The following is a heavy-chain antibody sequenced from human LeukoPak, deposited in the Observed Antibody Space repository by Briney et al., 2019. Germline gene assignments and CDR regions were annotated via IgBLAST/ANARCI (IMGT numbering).Heavy chain of an antibody. D-gene: IGHD4-11*01. CDR1: GFTFSSYS. J-gene: IGHJ6*03. V-gene: IGHV3-21*01. Sequence: GGSLRLSCAASGFTFSSYSMNWVRQAPGKGLEWVSSISSSSSYIYYADSVKGRFTISRDNAKNSLYLQMNSLRAEDTAVYYCARGVPKTSYYYYMDVWGKGTTVTVSS. CDR2: ISSSSSYI. CDR3: ARGVPKTSYYYYMDV.